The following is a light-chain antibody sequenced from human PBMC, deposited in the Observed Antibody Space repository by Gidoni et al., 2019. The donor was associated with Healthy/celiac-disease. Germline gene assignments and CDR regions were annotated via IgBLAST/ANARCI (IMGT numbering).Light chain of an antibody. J-gene: IGKJ1*01. CDR2: AAS. CDR1: QGISNY. V-gene: IGKV1-27*01. CDR3: QKYNSAPPA. Sequence: DIQMTQSPSSLSASVGDRVTITCRASQGISNYLAWYQQKPGKVPKLLIYAASTLQSGVPSRFSGSGSGTDFTLTISSLQPENVATFFCQKYNSAPPAFGQGTKVEIK.